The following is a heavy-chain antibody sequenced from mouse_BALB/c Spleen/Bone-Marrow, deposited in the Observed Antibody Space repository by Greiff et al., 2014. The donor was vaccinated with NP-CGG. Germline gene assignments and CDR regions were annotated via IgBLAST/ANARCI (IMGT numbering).Heavy chain of an antibody. CDR2: VNPNIGGT. V-gene: IGHV1-22*01. Sequence: EVQLQESGPELVKPGASVKISCKTSGYTFSDYTLHWVKQSHGKSLEWIGGVNPNIGGTSYNQKFKGKASLTVNKSSTTAYMELRSLTSDDSAVYYCARGRWYYWGQGTTLTVSS. CDR1: GYTFSDYT. D-gene: IGHD2-3*01. J-gene: IGHJ2*01. CDR3: ARGRWYY.